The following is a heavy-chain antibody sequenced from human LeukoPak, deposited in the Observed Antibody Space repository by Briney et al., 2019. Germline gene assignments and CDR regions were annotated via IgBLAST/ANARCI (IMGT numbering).Heavy chain of an antibody. V-gene: IGHV1-69*01. J-gene: IGHJ1*01. CDR3: ARGAKRGYSYGLTFTEYFQH. CDR2: IIPIFGTA. CDR1: GGTFSSYA. D-gene: IGHD5-18*01. Sequence: SVKVSCKASGGTFSSYAISWVRQAPGQGLEWMGGIIPIFGTANYAQKFQGRVTITADESTSTAYMDLSSLRSEDTAVYYCARGAKRGYSYGLTFTEYFQHWGQGTLVTVSS.